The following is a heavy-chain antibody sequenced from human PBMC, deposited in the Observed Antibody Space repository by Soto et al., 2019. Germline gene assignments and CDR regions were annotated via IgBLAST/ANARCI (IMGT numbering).Heavy chain of an antibody. CDR2: IKSKTDGGTT. D-gene: IGHD2-2*01. Sequence: PGGSLRLSCAASGFTFSSYSMNWVRQAPGKGLEWVGRIKSKTDGGTTDYAAPVKGRFTISRDDSKNTLYLQMNSLKTEDTAVYYCTTDAPGFSTSCYSWGCPINYYYYGMDVWGQGTTVTVSS. CDR1: GFTFSSYS. J-gene: IGHJ6*02. V-gene: IGHV3-15*07. CDR3: TTDAPGFSTSCYSWGCPINYYYYGMDV.